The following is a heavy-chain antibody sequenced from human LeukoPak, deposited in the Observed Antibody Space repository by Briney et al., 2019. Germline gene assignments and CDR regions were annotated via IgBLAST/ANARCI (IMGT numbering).Heavy chain of an antibody. CDR1: GGTFSSYA. J-gene: IGHJ4*02. CDR2: IIPILGIA. CDR3: ARSLTGYPHYFDY. Sequence: SVKVSCKASGGTFSSYAISWVRQAPGQGLEWMGRIIPILGIANYAQKFQGRVTITADKSTSTAYMDLSSLRSEDTAVYYCARSLTGYPHYFDYWGQGTLVTVSS. D-gene: IGHD3-9*01. V-gene: IGHV1-69*04.